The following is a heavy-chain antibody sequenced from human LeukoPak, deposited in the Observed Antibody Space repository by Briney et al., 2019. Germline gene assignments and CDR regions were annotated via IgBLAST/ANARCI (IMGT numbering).Heavy chain of an antibody. CDR1: GGSISSYY. Sequence: KTSETLSLTCTVSGGSISSYYWGWIRQPPGKGLEWIGYIYYSGSTNYNPSLKSRVTISVDTSKNQFSLKLSSVIAADTAVYYCARDVLWFGESHRFDPWGQGTLVTVSS. CDR2: IYYSGST. J-gene: IGHJ5*02. CDR3: ARDVLWFGESHRFDP. D-gene: IGHD3-10*01. V-gene: IGHV4-59*12.